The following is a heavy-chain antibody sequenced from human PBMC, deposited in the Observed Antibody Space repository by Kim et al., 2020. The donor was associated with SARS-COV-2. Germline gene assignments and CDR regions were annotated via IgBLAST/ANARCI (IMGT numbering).Heavy chain of an antibody. CDR3: AKQSPPYYLDC. D-gene: IGHD3-10*01. CDR2: T. Sequence: TNYGDSVKGRCTISRDNSKTTLYLQMTSLRAEDTAVYYCAKQSPPYYLDCWGQGALVTVSS. V-gene: IGHV3-23*01. J-gene: IGHJ4*02.